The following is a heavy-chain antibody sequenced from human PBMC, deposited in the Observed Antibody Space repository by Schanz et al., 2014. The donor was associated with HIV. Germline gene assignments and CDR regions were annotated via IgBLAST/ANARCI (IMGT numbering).Heavy chain of an antibody. D-gene: IGHD3-22*01. CDR3: TKDRTWNYYDSSGYPW. Sequence: EVQLVESGGGLVKPGGSLRLTCAASGLTLSSYGMSWVRQAPGKGLEWVSSISGGSGSTFYADSVKGRFTISRDNSKNTLYLQMNSLRAEDTAVYYCTKDRTWNYYDSSGYPWWGQGTLVTVSS. J-gene: IGHJ4*02. CDR1: GLTLSSYG. CDR2: ISGGSGST. V-gene: IGHV3-23*04.